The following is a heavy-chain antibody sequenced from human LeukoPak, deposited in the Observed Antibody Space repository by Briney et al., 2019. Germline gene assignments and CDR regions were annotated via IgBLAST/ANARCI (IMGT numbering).Heavy chain of an antibody. CDR1: RFTFSSYA. CDR3: AKALGGDYYYYGMDV. J-gene: IGHJ6*02. CDR2: VSGGGSRT. D-gene: IGHD3-10*01. V-gene: IGHV3-23*01. Sequence: PGGSLRLSCAASRFTFSSYAMSWVRQAPGKGLEWVSGVSGGGSRTHYADSVKGRFTISRDNSRDTLYLHMNSLRVEDTAVYYCAKALGGDYYYYGMDVWGQGTTVTVSS.